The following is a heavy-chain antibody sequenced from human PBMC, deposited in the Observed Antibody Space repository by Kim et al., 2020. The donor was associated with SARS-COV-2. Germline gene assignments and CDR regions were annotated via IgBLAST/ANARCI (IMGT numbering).Heavy chain of an antibody. CDR1: GYTFTSYG. Sequence: ASVKVSCKASGYTFTSYGISWVRQAPGQGLEWMGWISAYNGNTNYAQKLQGRVTMTTDTSTSTAYMELRSLRSDDTAVYYCARVGYCSGGSCYSYYYYGMDVWGQGTTVTVSS. V-gene: IGHV1-18*01. J-gene: IGHJ6*02. D-gene: IGHD2-15*01. CDR2: ISAYNGNT. CDR3: ARVGYCSGGSCYSYYYYGMDV.